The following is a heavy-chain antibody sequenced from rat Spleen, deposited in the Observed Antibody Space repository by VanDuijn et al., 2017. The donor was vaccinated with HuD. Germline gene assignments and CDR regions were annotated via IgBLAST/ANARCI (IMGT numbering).Heavy chain of an antibody. CDR1: GFTFSDYN. CDR3: ATGPRILRIDGFAD. Sequence: EVQLVESGGGLVQPGGSLKLSCAASGFTFSDYNMAWVRQAPKKGLEWVATIIYDGTRTFYRDSVKGRFTISRDNAKRTLYLQMDSLTSEDTATYYCATGPRILRIDGFADWRNGTLVTVAS. CDR2: IIYDGTRT. J-gene: IGHJ3*01. D-gene: IGHD1-6*01. V-gene: IGHV5S10*01.